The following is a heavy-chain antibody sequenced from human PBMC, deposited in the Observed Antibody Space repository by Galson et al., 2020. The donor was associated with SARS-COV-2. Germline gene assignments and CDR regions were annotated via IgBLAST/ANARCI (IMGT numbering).Heavy chain of an antibody. J-gene: IGHJ4*02. Sequence: QLGESLKISCEASGFTFSAYWMTWVRQAPGQGLEWVANIQPDGSAVYYVDSVKGRFAISRDNAKNSVSLQLNSLRADDTAVYYCARPTLGATSPFEHWGQGTLVTVSS. V-gene: IGHV3-7*01. CDR1: GFTFSAYW. CDR3: ARPTLGATSPFEH. CDR2: IQPDGSAV. D-gene: IGHD1-26*01.